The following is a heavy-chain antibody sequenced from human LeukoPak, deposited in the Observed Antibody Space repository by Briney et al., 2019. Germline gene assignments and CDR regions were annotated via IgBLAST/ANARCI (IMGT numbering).Heavy chain of an antibody. CDR3: ATSSRWSLRHFQH. D-gene: IGHD6-13*01. Sequence: GGSLRLSCAASGFTFSSYAMHWVRQAPGKGLEYVSAISSNGGSTYYANSVKGRFTISRDNSKNTLYLQMGSLRAEDMAVYYCATSSRWSLRHFQHWGQGTLVTVSS. CDR2: ISSNGGST. V-gene: IGHV3-64*01. CDR1: GFTFSSYA. J-gene: IGHJ1*01.